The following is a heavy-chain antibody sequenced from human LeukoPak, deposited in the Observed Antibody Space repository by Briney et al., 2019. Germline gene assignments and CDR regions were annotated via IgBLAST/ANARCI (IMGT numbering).Heavy chain of an antibody. D-gene: IGHD3-10*01. J-gene: IGHJ6*03. CDR1: GFTLSSYA. CDR2: ISSNGGST. V-gene: IGHV3-64*01. CDR3: ASMGFGELRYMDV. Sequence: GGSLRLSCAASGFTLSSYAMHWVRQAPGKGLEYVSAISSNGGSTYYANSVKGRFTISRDNAKNSLYLQMNSLRAEDTAVYYCASMGFGELRYMDVWGKGTTVTVSS.